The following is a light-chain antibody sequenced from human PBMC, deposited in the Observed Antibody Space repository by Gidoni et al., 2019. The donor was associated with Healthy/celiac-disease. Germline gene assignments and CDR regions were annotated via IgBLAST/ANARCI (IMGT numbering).Light chain of an antibody. J-gene: IGKJ3*01. V-gene: IGKV3D-20*02. CDR2: GAS. CDR1: QSVRSSY. Sequence: EIVLTQSPCTLSLSPGERATLSCRASQSVRSSYLAWYQQKPGQAPRLLIYGASSRATGIPDRFSGSGSGTDLTLNISSLEPEDFAVYYCQQRSNWPPLFTFGPGTKVDIK. CDR3: QQRSNWPPLFT.